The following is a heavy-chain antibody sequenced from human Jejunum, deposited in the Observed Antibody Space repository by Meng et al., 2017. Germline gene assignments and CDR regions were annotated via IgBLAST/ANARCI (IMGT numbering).Heavy chain of an antibody. CDR3: ASWRYDH. J-gene: IGHJ4*02. CDR2: TYYRSKWYN. D-gene: IGHD1-1*01. CDR1: GDSVSSNSAA. Sequence: QVQLQQSGPGLVKPSPTLSLTFAIAGDSVSSNSAAWNWIRQSPSRGLEWLGRTYYRSKWYNQYAVHVRSRITINPDTSKNQFSLHLDSVTPEDTAVYYCASWRYDHWGQGTLVTASS. V-gene: IGHV6-1*01.